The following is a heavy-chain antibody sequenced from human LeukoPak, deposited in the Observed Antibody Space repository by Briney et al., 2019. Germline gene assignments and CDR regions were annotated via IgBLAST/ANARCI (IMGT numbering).Heavy chain of an antibody. CDR3: APNECAHCTSLTWDDNFDI. Sequence: SGPTLVNPTETLTLTCTVSGFSLSNTRMGASWIRQPPGKALEWLAHIFSNDEKSYSPSLKSRLTISKDTSKNQVVLTMTNMDPADMATLDTAPNECAHCTSLTWDDNFDIWGQGTMVTVSS. D-gene: IGHD2/OR15-2a*01. V-gene: IGHV2-26*01. J-gene: IGHJ3*02. CDR2: IFSNDEK. CDR1: GFSLSNTRMG.